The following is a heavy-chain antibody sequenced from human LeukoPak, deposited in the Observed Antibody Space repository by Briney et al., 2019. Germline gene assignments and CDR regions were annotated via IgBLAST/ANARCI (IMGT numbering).Heavy chain of an antibody. V-gene: IGHV4-59*08. CDR3: ARQGELLNYFDY. CDR2: IYYSGST. J-gene: IGHJ4*02. CDR1: GGSISSYY. D-gene: IGHD1-26*01. Sequence: SETLSLTCTVSGGSISSYYWSWIRQPPGKGLEWIGYIYYSGSTNYNPSLKSRVTISVDTSKNQFSLKLSSVTAADTAVYYCARQGELLNYFDYWGQGTLVTVSS.